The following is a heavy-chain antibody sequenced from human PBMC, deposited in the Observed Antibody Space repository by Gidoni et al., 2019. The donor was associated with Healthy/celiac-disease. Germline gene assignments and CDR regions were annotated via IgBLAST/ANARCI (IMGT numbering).Heavy chain of an antibody. D-gene: IGHD2-2*01. Sequence: QVQLQESGPGLVKPSQTLSLTCTVSGGSISRGGYYWSGIRPHTGKGLEWIGYIYYSGRTYYNPSLKSRVTISVYTSKNQFSLKLSSVTAADTAVYYCARADRMVPPYYGMDVWGQGTTVTVSS. V-gene: IGHV4-31*03. CDR1: GGSISRGGYY. CDR2: IYYSGRT. CDR3: ARADRMVPPYYGMDV. J-gene: IGHJ6*02.